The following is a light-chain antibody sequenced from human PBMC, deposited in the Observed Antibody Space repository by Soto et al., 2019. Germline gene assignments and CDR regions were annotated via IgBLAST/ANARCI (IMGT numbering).Light chain of an antibody. CDR2: DVS. J-gene: IGLJ2*01. V-gene: IGLV2-11*01. CDR3: CSYAGSYTGV. Sequence: QSVLTQPRSVSGSPGQSVTISCTGTSSDVGGYNYVSWYQQQPGKAPKLMIYDVSKRPSGVPDRFSGSKSGNTASLTISVLQAEDEAVYYCCSYAGSYTGVFGGGTKLTVL. CDR1: SSDVGGYNY.